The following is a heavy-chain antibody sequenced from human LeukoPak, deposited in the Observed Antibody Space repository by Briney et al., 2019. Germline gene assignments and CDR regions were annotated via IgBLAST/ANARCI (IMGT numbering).Heavy chain of an antibody. Sequence: PSETLSLTCSVSGGSFSRYSWNWIRQPPGNRLECIGYVYNGGTNYNPSLKGRVTMSVDTSKKRFSLTLTSVNAADTAVYYCARDTTLDEGSSRYGFDYWGQGTLVTVSS. CDR2: VYNGGT. CDR3: ARDTTLDEGSSRYGFDY. J-gene: IGHJ4*02. CDR1: GGSFSRYS. D-gene: IGHD6-13*01. V-gene: IGHV4-59*01.